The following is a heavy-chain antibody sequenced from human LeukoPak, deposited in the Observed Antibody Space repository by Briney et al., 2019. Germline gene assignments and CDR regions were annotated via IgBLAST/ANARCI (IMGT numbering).Heavy chain of an antibody. V-gene: IGHV4-59*01. CDR2: IYYSGST. CDR1: GGSISSYY. CDR3: ARVDGYNYPIDY. D-gene: IGHD5-24*01. J-gene: IGHJ4*02. Sequence: SETPSLTCTVSGGSISSYYWSWIRQPPGKGLEWIGYIYYSGSTNYNPSLKSRVTISVDTSKNQFSLKLSSVTAADTAVYYCARVDGYNYPIDYWGQGTLVTVSS.